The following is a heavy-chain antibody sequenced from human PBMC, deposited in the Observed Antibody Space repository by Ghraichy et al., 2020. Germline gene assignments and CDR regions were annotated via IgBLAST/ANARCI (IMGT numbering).Heavy chain of an antibody. D-gene: IGHD1-26*01. CDR3: ASPYSGISFQRRFDY. CDR2: ISGSGGST. CDR1: GFTFSSYA. Sequence: GGSLRLSCAASGFTFSSYAMSWVRQAPGKGLEWVSGISGSGGSTYYADSVRGRFTISRDNSKNTLYLQMNSLRAEDTAVYYCASPYSGISFQRRFDYWGQGTLVTVSS. J-gene: IGHJ4*02. V-gene: IGHV3-23*01.